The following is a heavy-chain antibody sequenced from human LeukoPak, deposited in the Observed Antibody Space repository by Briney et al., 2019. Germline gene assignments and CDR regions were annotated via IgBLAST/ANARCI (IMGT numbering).Heavy chain of an antibody. CDR1: GYTFTYYY. Sequence: ASVKVSCKASGYTFTYYYIHWVRQAPGQGLEWMGWINPNSGGTNYAQKLQGRVTMTRDKSTSTVYMELSSLRSEDTAVYYCASIGWAVAGNNDYWGQGTLVTVSS. CDR3: ASIGWAVAGNNDY. V-gene: IGHV1-2*02. CDR2: INPNSGGT. D-gene: IGHD6-19*01. J-gene: IGHJ4*02.